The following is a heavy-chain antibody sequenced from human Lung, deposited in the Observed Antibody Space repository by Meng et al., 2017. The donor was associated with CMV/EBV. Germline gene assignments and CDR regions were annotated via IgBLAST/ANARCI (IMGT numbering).Heavy chain of an antibody. D-gene: IGHD3-10*01. V-gene: IGHV4-39*01. CDR2: MYYSANT. CDR1: GDSITSSSYY. Sequence: ESLKISCTVSGDSITSSSYYWGWIRQPPGKGLEWIGSMYYSANTYYNPSLKSRVTISVDTSQNQFSLTLTSVTAADTAVYYCAFSSGADYGSGSRDYWGKGTXVTVSS. CDR3: AFSSGADYGSGSRDY. J-gene: IGHJ4*02.